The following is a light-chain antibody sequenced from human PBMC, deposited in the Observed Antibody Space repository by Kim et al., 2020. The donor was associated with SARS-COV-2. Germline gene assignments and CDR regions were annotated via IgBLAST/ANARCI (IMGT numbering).Light chain of an antibody. CDR1: QSVRNN. CDR2: GAS. CDR3: QQYNDWPLIT. Sequence: IVMTQSPATLSVSPGERVTLSCRASQSVRNNLAWYQQRPDQAPRLLIYGASTRATDISARFSGSGSGTEFTLTIRSLQSEDLAVYYCQQYNDWPLITFGGGTKVDIK. J-gene: IGKJ4*01. V-gene: IGKV3-15*01.